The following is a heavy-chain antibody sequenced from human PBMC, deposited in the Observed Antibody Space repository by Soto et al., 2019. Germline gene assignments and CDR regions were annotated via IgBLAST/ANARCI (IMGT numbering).Heavy chain of an antibody. Sequence: GGSLRLSCAASEFTFANAWISWVRQAPGKGLEWVGRFKSKADGGTTDYAAPVKGRFTISRDESQNTPYLQMNSLKTEDTAVYYCTSLYYGHWGQGTLVTVSS. CDR1: EFTFANAW. CDR2: FKSKADGGTT. D-gene: IGHD4-17*01. J-gene: IGHJ4*02. CDR3: TSLYYGH. V-gene: IGHV3-15*01.